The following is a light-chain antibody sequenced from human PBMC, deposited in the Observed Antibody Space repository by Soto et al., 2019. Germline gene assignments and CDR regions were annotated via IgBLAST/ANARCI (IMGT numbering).Light chain of an antibody. J-gene: IGKJ5*01. Sequence: DIQMTQSPSSLSASVGDRVTITCRASQDISRFLNWYQQRPGKAPKLLICDASNLQAGVPSRFSGSGSGTEFTLTISNLQAEDIATYYCQQYEDLPTFGQGTRL. CDR2: DAS. V-gene: IGKV1-33*01. CDR3: QQYEDLPT. CDR1: QDISRF.